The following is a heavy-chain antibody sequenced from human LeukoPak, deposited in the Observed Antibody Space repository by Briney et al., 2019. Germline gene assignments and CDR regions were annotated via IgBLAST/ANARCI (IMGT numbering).Heavy chain of an antibody. Sequence: PGGSLRLSCAASGFTFSSYSRRWVRQAPGKGLEWVAVISYDGSNKYYADSVKGRFTISRDNSKNTLYLQMNSLRAEDTAVYYCARSMVVVAATSWWGQGTLVTVSS. V-gene: IGHV3-30*04. D-gene: IGHD2-15*01. J-gene: IGHJ4*02. CDR3: ARSMVVVAATSW. CDR1: GFTFSSYS. CDR2: ISYDGSNK.